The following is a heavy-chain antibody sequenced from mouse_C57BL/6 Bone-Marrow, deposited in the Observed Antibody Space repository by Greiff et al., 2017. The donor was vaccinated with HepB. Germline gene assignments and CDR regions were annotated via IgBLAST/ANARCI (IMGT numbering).Heavy chain of an antibody. CDR1: GYTFTSYW. CDR2: IYPGSGST. J-gene: IGHJ3*01. D-gene: IGHD2-4*01. Sequence: QVQLQQPGAELVKPGASVKMSCKASGYTFTSYWITWVKQRPGQGLEWIGDIYPGSGSTNYNEKFKSKATLTVDTSSSTAYMQLSSLTSEDSAVYYCARERLRRAWFAYWGQGTLVTVSA. CDR3: ARERLRRAWFAY. V-gene: IGHV1-55*01.